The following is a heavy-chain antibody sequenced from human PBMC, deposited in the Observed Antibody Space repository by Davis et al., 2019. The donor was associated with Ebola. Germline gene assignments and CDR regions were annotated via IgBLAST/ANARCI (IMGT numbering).Heavy chain of an antibody. CDR2: INSDGSST. V-gene: IGHV3-74*01. D-gene: IGHD6-6*01. J-gene: IGHJ4*02. CDR1: GFTFSSSW. CDR3: VRGGGHGSSSGDY. Sequence: PGGSLRLSCAASGFTFSSSWMHWVRQAPGKGLVWVSRINSDGSSTSYADSVKGRFTISRDNAKNSLYLQMNSLRAEDTAVFYCVRGGGHGSSSGDYWGQGTLVTVSS.